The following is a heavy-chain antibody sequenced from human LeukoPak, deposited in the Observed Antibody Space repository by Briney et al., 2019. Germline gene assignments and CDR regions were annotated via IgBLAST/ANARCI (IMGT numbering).Heavy chain of an antibody. Sequence: GGSLRLSCAASGFAFSFYAMSWLRQPPGKGLEWVSTINANSGTTSYAASVRGRFTISRDNSKNTLYLQMHSLRAEDTAVYYCASPSSGQSFDIWGQGTMVTVSS. CDR2: INANSGTT. CDR3: ASPSSGQSFDI. V-gene: IGHV3-23*01. D-gene: IGHD6-19*01. J-gene: IGHJ3*02. CDR1: GFAFSFYA.